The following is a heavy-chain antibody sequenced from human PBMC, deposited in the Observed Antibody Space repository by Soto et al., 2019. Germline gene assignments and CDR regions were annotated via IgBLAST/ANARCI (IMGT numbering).Heavy chain of an antibody. V-gene: IGHV4-30-4*01. CDR3: ARDLLVFDTTGFHF. Sequence: QVLLQESGPGLVKASQTLSLDCTVSGDPIGSGDFYWTWIRQTPARGLEWVGNLHRSGTTSYNPALGNRISISMDTSSNVFSLSLTSVTVADAAVYFCARDLLVFDTTGFHFWGRGILVSV. J-gene: IGHJ4*01. CDR1: GDPIGSGDFY. CDR2: LHRSGTT. D-gene: IGHD3-9*01.